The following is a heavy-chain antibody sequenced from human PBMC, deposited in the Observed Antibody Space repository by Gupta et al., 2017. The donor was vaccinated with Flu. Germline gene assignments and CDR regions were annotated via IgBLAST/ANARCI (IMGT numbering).Heavy chain of an antibody. Sequence: RQAPGKGLEWVSSISGIGGYIYYADSVKGRFTISRDNAKNSLYLQMNSLRAEDTAVYYCAGEVLAGPTAYDYWGQGTLVTVSS. J-gene: IGHJ4*02. CDR2: ISGIGGYI. V-gene: IGHV3-21*01. CDR3: AGEVLAGPTAYDY. D-gene: IGHD4-17*01.